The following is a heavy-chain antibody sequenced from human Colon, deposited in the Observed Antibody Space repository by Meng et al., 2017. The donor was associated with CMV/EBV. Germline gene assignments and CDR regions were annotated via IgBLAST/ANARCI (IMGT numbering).Heavy chain of an antibody. Sequence: ETLSLTCVVSGFTFSSYWMYWVRQVPGKGLVWVSRINSYGDNTSYADSVKGRFIISRDDAKNTLYLQMNSLKAEDTGVYYCARGFGWAFDFWGQGTMVTVSS. CDR2: INSYGDNT. D-gene: IGHD3-16*01. J-gene: IGHJ3*01. CDR1: GFTFSSYW. CDR3: ARGFGWAFDF. V-gene: IGHV3-74*01.